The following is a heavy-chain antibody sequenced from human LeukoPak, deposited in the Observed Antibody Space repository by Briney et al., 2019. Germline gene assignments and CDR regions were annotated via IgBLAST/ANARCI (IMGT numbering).Heavy chain of an antibody. J-gene: IGHJ5*02. CDR1: GGSFSGYY. Sequence: SETLSLTCAVYGGSFSGYYWSWIRQPPGKGLEWIGEINHSGSTNYNPSLKSRVTMSVDTSKNQFSLKLSSVTAADTAVYYCAREESGAFDPWGQGTLVTVSS. D-gene: IGHD3-10*01. CDR2: INHSGST. V-gene: IGHV4-34*01. CDR3: AREESGAFDP.